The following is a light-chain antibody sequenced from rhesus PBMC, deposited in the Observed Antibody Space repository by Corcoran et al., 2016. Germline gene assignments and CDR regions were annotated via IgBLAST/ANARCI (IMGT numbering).Light chain of an antibody. V-gene: IGKV1-74*01. CDR2: KAA. CDR1: ENVNNY. CDR3: QHGYGTPLT. J-gene: IGKJ4*01. Sequence: DIQMTQSPSSLSASVGDRVTITCRASENVNNYLNWYQQKPGKAPKLLIYKAATLQSWVPSRFSGIGSWTVYTVTISSLQPEDVATYYCQHGYGTPLTFGGGTKVELK.